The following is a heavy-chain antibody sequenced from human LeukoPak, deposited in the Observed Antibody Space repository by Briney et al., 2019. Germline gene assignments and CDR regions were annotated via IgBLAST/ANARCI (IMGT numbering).Heavy chain of an antibody. V-gene: IGHV4-59*08. D-gene: IGHD6-13*01. J-gene: IGHJ4*02. Sequence: SETLSLTCTVSGGSISSYYWSWIRQPPGKGLEWIGYIYYSGSTNYNPSLKSRVTISVDTSKNQFSLKLSSVTAADTAVYYCARHENSSLRIYFDYWGQGTLVTVSS. CDR3: ARHENSSLRIYFDY. CDR1: GGSISSYY. CDR2: IYYSGST.